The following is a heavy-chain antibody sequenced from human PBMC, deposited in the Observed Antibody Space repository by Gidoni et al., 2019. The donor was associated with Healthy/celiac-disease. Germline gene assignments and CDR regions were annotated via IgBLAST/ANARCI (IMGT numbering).Heavy chain of an antibody. J-gene: IGHJ6*02. CDR3: AITDYDILTGYQYYYYGMDV. Sequence: QVQLVQSGAEVKKPGASVKVSCKASGYTFTSYYMHWVRQAPGQGLEWMGIINPSGGSTSYAQKFQGRVTMTRDTSTSTVYMELSSLRSEDTAVYYCAITDYDILTGYQYYYYGMDVWGQGTTVTVSS. D-gene: IGHD3-9*01. CDR1: GYTFTSYY. CDR2: INPSGGST. V-gene: IGHV1-46*01.